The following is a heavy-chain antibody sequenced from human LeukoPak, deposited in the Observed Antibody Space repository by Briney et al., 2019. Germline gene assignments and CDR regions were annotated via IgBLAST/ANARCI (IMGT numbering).Heavy chain of an antibody. V-gene: IGHV3-11*06. J-gene: IGHJ4*02. CDR3: ASLQTRYSSGWYVSPIDY. D-gene: IGHD6-19*01. Sequence: GGSLRLSCAASGFTFSDHYMSWIRQAPGKGLEWVSYISSYSTYTNYADFAKGRFTISRDNAKNSLYLQMNSLRAEDTAVYYCASLQTRYSSGWYVSPIDYWGQGTLVTVSS. CDR1: GFTFSDHY. CDR2: ISSYSTYT.